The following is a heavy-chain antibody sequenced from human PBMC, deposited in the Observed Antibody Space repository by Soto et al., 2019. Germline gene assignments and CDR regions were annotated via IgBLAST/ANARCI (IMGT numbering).Heavy chain of an antibody. V-gene: IGHV1-18*04. CDR1: GYAFTSYG. D-gene: IGHD3-10*01. CDR2: IAPHSGRT. J-gene: IGHJ4*02. Sequence: QVQLVQSGPEVKNPGASVRVSCVASGYAFTSYGVNWVRQAPGQGLEWMGWIAPHSGRTTYLPKFQGRVTMTADVSTNTAYIELRSLTSDDTGIYFCARAATGSYHSAYWGQGTVATVSS. CDR3: ARAATGSYHSAY.